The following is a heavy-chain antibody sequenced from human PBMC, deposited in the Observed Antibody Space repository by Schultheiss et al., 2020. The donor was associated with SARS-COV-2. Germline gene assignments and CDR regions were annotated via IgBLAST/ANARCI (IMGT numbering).Heavy chain of an antibody. Sequence: GGSLRLSCAASGFTFSSYTMNWVRQAPGKGLEWVSAISGSDDSTYYANSVKGRVTISRDNSKNTLYLQMNSLRAEDTAVYYCASEYGDYGFDYWGQGTLVTVSS. J-gene: IGHJ4*02. D-gene: IGHD4-17*01. CDR2: ISGSDDST. V-gene: IGHV3-23*01. CDR3: ASEYGDYGFDY. CDR1: GFTFSSYT.